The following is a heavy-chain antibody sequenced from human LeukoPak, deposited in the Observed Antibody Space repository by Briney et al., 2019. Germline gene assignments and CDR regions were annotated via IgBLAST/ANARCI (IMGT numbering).Heavy chain of an antibody. V-gene: IGHV4-30-4*08. D-gene: IGHD2-2*01. J-gene: IGHJ5*02. Sequence: SQTLSLTCTVSGGSISSGDYYRSWIRQPPGKGLEWIGYIYYSGSTYYNPSLKSRVTISVDTSKNQFSLKLSSVTAADTAVYYCARDLLYCSSTSCHNNWFDPWGQGTLVTVSS. CDR2: IYYSGST. CDR1: GGSISSGDYY. CDR3: ARDLLYCSSTSCHNNWFDP.